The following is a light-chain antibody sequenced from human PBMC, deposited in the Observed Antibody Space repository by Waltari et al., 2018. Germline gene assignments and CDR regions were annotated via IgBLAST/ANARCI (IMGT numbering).Light chain of an antibody. CDR3: MQGIHRPWT. V-gene: IGKV2-30*01. Sequence: DVVMTQSPLSLPVTLGQPASISCRSSQSLVSSDGNTYFNWVQQRQGQSPRRLLYKVSNRAHGVPDRFSGSGSGTDFTLRISSVDADDVGVYYCMQGIHRPWTFGQGTKLEIK. J-gene: IGKJ1*01. CDR1: QSLVSSDGNTY. CDR2: KVS.